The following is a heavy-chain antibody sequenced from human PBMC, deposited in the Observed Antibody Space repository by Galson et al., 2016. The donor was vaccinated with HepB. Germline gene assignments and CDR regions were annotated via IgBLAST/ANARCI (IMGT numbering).Heavy chain of an antibody. J-gene: IGHJ4*02. CDR1: GDSVSSGA. V-gene: IGHV6-1*01. D-gene: IGHD5-24*01. Sequence: SISGDSVSSGAWHWIRQSPSRGLDWLGRTYSYGSNWYMTDPLSVKCRVTINPNTFKNQFSLLLSSVTPADTAVYYCARDRADGNNYFGSWGQGTLVTVSS. CDR2: TYSYGSNWYM. CDR3: ARDRADGNNYFGS.